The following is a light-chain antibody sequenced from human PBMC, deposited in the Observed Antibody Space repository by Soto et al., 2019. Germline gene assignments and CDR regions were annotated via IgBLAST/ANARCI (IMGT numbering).Light chain of an antibody. CDR3: QQYSSSPLT. CDR2: GTS. V-gene: IGKV3-20*01. J-gene: IGKJ4*01. CDR1: QSVTSNY. Sequence: EIVLAQSPGTLSLSPGERVTLSCRASQSVTSNYLAWYQQKPGQSPRLLIYGTSNRATGIPARFSGSGSGADFTLTISSLEPEDFAVYYCQQYSSSPLTFGGGTKVDIK.